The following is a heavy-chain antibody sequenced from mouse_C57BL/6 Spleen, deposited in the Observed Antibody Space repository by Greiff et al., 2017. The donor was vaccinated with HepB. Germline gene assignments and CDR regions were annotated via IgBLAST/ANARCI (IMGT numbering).Heavy chain of an antibody. CDR3: TGGDSSGDVGY. D-gene: IGHD3-2*02. Sequence: EVKVVESGGGLVQPGGSMKLSCVASGFTFSNYWMNWVRQSPEKGLEWVAQIRLKSDNYATHYAESVKGRFTISRDDSKSSVYLQMNNLRAEDTGIYYCTGGDSSGDVGYWGQGTTLTVSS. CDR1: GFTFSNYW. V-gene: IGHV6-3*01. J-gene: IGHJ2*01. CDR2: IRLKSDNYAT.